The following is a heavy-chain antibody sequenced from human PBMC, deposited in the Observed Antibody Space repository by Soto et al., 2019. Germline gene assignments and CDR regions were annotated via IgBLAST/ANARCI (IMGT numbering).Heavy chain of an antibody. CDR3: ARVGAAAGNNWFDP. V-gene: IGHV4-30-2*01. CDR2: IYHSGST. CDR1: GGSISSGGYS. Sequence: PSETLSLTCAVSGGSISSGGYSWSWIRQPPGEGLEWIGYIYHSGSTYYNPSLKSRVTISVDRSKNQFSLKLSSVTAADTAVYYCARVGAAAGNNWFDPWGQGTLVTVSS. J-gene: IGHJ5*02. D-gene: IGHD6-13*01.